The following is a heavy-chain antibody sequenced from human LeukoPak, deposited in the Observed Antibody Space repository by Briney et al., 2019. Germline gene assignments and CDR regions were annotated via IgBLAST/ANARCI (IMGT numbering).Heavy chain of an antibody. J-gene: IGHJ4*02. CDR2: ISAYNGNT. D-gene: IGHD2-15*01. CDR3: ARDRKGSRSTVVVVAATHRY. CDR1: GYTFTSYG. V-gene: IGHV1-18*01. Sequence: ASVKVSCKASGYTFTSYGISWVRQAPGQGLECMGWISAYNGNTNYAQKLQGRVTMTTDTSTSTAYMELRSLRSDDTAVYYCARDRKGSRSTVVVVAATHRYWGQGTLVTVSS.